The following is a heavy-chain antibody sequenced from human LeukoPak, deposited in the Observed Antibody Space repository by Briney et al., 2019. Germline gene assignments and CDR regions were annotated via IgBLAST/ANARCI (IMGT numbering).Heavy chain of an antibody. CDR1: GFTFSSYW. V-gene: IGHV3-7*01. CDR3: ARDFYVRGVPYYFDY. Sequence: PGGSLRLSCAASGFTFSSYWMSWVRQAPGKGLGWVANIKQDGSEKYYVDSVKGRFTISRDNAKNSLYLQMNSLRAEDTAVYYCARDFYVRGVPYYFDYWGQGTLVAVSS. D-gene: IGHD3-10*02. CDR2: IKQDGSEK. J-gene: IGHJ4*02.